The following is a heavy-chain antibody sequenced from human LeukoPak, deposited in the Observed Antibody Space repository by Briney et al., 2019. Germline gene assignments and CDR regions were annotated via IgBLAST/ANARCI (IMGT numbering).Heavy chain of an antibody. CDR2: ISHSGSTI. CDR1: GYMFSDYY. CDR3: ATYGSGSGTFFDS. J-gene: IGHJ4*01. Sequence: GGSLRLSCAASGYMFSDYYMSWIRQSPEKGLEWLSYISHSGSTIYYADSVKGRFTVSRDNAKSSLYLQMNNLRAEDTALYYCATYGSGSGTFFDSWGQGTPVTVSS. D-gene: IGHD3-10*01. V-gene: IGHV3-11*04.